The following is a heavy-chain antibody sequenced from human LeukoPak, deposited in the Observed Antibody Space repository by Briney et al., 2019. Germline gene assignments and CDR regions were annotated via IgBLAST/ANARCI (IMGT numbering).Heavy chain of an antibody. D-gene: IGHD6-19*01. Sequence: SETLSLTRTVSGGSISNYYWSWIRQPAGKGLEWIGRIYTSGSTNYNPSLKSRVTMSVDTSKNQFSLKLSSVTAADTAVYYCARSFSSGWYDHYYYYMDVWGKGTTVTVSS. CDR1: GGSISNYY. V-gene: IGHV4-4*07. CDR2: IYTSGST. J-gene: IGHJ6*03. CDR3: ARSFSSGWYDHYYYYMDV.